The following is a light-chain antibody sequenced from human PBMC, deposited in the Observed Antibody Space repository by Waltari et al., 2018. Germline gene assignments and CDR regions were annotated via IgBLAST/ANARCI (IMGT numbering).Light chain of an antibody. J-gene: IGLJ1*01. V-gene: IGLV2-23*02. Sequence: QSALTQPASVSGTPGQSLTISCTGTTSDVGNYDLVSWYQQHPGKAPNPLICEVNKRPSGVASRFSRSKSGNTASLTISGLQAEDEADYYCCSYAGRGTYVFGSGTKVTVL. CDR1: TSDVGNYDL. CDR3: CSYAGRGTYV. CDR2: EVN.